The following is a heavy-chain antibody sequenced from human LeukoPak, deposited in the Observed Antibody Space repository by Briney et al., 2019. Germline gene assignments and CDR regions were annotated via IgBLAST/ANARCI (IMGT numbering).Heavy chain of an antibody. V-gene: IGHV3-21*01. CDR1: GFTFSRYI. Sequence: GGSLRLSCAASGFTFSRYIMNWVRQAPGKGLEWVSSISSSSSYIYYADSVKGRFTISRDNAKNSLYLQMNSLRAEDTAVYYCARKLVRSYYYYYMDVWGKGTTVTVSS. CDR2: ISSSSSYI. D-gene: IGHD2-8*01. CDR3: ARKLVRSYYYYYMDV. J-gene: IGHJ6*03.